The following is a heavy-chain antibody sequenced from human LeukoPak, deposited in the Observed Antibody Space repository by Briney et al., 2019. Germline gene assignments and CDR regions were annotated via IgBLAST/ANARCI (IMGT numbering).Heavy chain of an antibody. D-gene: IGHD3-3*01. CDR2: IIEKGNA. V-gene: IGHV4-34*12. J-gene: IGHJ5*02. Sequence: SETLSLTCALYGGSFSSYSWSWTWIRQTPEKGPEWIGEIIEKGNANYNPSLKSRVTISVDTSQNQFSLKLSSVTAADTAVYYCARHRGYDFWSGYSTPHNWFDPWGQGTLVTVSS. CDR1: GGSFSSYS. CDR3: ARHRGYDFWSGYSTPHNWFDP.